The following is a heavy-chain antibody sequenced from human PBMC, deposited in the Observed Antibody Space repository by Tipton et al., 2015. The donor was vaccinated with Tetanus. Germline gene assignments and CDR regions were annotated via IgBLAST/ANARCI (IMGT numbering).Heavy chain of an antibody. V-gene: IGHV3-21*04. CDR2: ITGSSSYI. J-gene: IGHJ5*02. CDR1: GFTFSSFG. D-gene: IGHD6-6*01. CDR3: ARASLRYSSSPGLVSTSNWFDT. Sequence: SLRLSCAASGFTFSSFGMTWVRQAPGKGLEWVSSITGSSSYIYYADSVKGRFTISRDNAKNSLYLQMNSLRAEDTAVYFCARASLRYSSSPGLVSTSNWFDTWGQGTLVSVSS.